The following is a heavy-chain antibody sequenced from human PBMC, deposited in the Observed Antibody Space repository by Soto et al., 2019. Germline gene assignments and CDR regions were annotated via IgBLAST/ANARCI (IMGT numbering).Heavy chain of an antibody. V-gene: IGHV3-30-3*01. D-gene: IGHD5-12*01. CDR1: GFTFSSYA. CDR3: EREEDGYNGPPFDY. CDR2: ISYDGINK. J-gene: IGHJ4*02. Sequence: QVQLVESGGGVVQPGRSLRLSCAASGFTFSSYAMHWVAVISYDGINKYEADSAKTRFTISRDNSKNTLYLQMNSLRAEDAAVYYCEREEDGYNGPPFDYWGQGTLVTVSS.